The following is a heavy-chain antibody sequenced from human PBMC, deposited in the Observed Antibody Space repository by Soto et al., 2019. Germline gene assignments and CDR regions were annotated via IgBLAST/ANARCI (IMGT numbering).Heavy chain of an antibody. CDR3: VRDTSSGGADV. J-gene: IGHJ6*02. D-gene: IGHD6-6*01. CDR1: GFTLRDSA. Sequence: EEELVESGGCLVQPGRSLRLSCATSGFTLRDSAMHWVRQVPGGGLEWVSGILASGDVGYVDSVRGRFTMSRDVAKSSLLLQMTSLKTDDTALCYCVRDTSSGGADVWCQGTTVTVSS. CDR2: ILASGDV. V-gene: IGHV3-9*01.